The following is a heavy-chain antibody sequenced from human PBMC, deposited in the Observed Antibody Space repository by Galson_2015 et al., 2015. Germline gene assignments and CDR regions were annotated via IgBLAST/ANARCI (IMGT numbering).Heavy chain of an antibody. CDR3: AKLDYDFWSGYYKRGYYFDY. J-gene: IGHJ4*02. CDR2: ISGSGGST. V-gene: IGHV3-23*01. Sequence: SLRLSCAASRFTFSSYAMSWVRQAPGKGLEWVSAISGSGGSTYYADSVKGRFTISRDNSKNTLYLQMNSLRAEDTAVYYCAKLDYDFWSGYYKRGYYFDYWGQGTLVTVSS. CDR1: RFTFSSYA. D-gene: IGHD3-3*01.